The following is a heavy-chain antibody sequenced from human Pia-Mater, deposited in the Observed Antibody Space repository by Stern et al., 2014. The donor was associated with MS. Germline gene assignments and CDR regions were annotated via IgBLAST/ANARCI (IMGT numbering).Heavy chain of an antibody. CDR2: IYYSGST. Sequence: QVQLVESGPGLVKPLQTLSLTCTVSGGSISSGGYYWSWIRQHPGKGLEWIGYIYYSGSTYYNPSLKSRVTISVDTSKNQFSLKLSSVTAADTAVYYCARGPLSYGYRWFDPWGQGTLVTVSS. CDR3: ARGPLSYGYRWFDP. CDR1: GGSISSGGYY. V-gene: IGHV4-31*03. J-gene: IGHJ5*02. D-gene: IGHD5-18*01.